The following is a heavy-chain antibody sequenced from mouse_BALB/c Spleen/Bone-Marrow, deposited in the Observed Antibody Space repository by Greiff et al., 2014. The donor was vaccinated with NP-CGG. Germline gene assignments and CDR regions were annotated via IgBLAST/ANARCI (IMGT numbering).Heavy chain of an antibody. J-gene: IGHJ2*01. CDR1: GFTFTDYY. CDR3: ARDRGLLRFDY. CDR2: IRNKANGYTT. D-gene: IGHD2-3*01. Sequence: EVQRVESGGGLVQPGGSLRLSCATSGFTFTDYYMSWVRQPPGKALEWLGFIRNKANGYTTEYSASVKGRFTISRDNSQSILYLQMSTLRAEDSATYYCARDRGLLRFDYWGQGTTLTVSS. V-gene: IGHV7-3*02.